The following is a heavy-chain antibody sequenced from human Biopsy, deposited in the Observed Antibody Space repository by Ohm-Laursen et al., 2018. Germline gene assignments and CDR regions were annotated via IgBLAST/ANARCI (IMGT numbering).Heavy chain of an antibody. J-gene: IGHJ5*02. CDR3: ARERDP. CDR2: IDTINGGA. Sequence: ASVKVSCKASGYTFTDYYVHWVRQAPGHGLEWMGWIDTINGGARYAQKFQGRVTMTRDTSISTAYMELNRLTSDDTAVYYCARERDPWGQGTLVTVSS. V-gene: IGHV1-2*02. CDR1: GYTFTDYY.